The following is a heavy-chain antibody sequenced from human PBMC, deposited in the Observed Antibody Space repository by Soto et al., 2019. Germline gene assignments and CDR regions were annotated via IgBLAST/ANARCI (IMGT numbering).Heavy chain of an antibody. V-gene: IGHV3-21*01. CDR3: ARVAPDYDILTGYSTDYYYYYMDV. D-gene: IGHD3-9*01. CDR1: GFTFSSYS. Sequence: GGSLRLSCAASGFTFSSYSMNWVRQAPGKGLEWVSSISSSSSYIYYADSVKGRFTISRDNAKNSLYLQMNSLRAEDTAVYYCARVAPDYDILTGYSTDYYYYYMDVWGKGTTVTVSS. CDR2: ISSSSSYI. J-gene: IGHJ6*03.